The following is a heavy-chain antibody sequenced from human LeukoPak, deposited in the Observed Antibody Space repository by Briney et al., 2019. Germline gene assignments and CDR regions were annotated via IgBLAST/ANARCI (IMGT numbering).Heavy chain of an antibody. V-gene: IGHV3-48*04. CDR2: ISTTSDTI. CDR1: GFTFSSYS. Sequence: GGSLRLSCAASGFTFSSYSMNWVRQTPGKGLEWLAYISTTSDTIYYADPVKGRFTISRDNAKNLLYLEMNSLRAEDTALYYCLNWGFDYWGRGTLVTVSS. CDR3: LNWGFDY. J-gene: IGHJ4*02. D-gene: IGHD7-27*01.